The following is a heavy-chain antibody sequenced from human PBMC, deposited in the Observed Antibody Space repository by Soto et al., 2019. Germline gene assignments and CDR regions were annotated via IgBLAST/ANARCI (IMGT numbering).Heavy chain of an antibody. D-gene: IGHD1-26*01. CDR3: ARSSSGSYYGRVDY. Sequence: QVQLVESGGGVVQPGRSLRLSCAASGFTFSSYGMHWVRQAPGKGLEWVAAIWYDGSNKYYADSVKGRFTISRDNSKNTLYLQMNSLRAEDTAVYYCARSSSGSYYGRVDYVGQGTLVTVSS. CDR1: GFTFSSYG. CDR2: IWYDGSNK. V-gene: IGHV3-33*01. J-gene: IGHJ4*02.